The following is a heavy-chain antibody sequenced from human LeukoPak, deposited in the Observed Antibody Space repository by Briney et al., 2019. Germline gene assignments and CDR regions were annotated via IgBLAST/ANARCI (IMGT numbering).Heavy chain of an antibody. CDR2: IRYDGSSK. V-gene: IGHV3-30*02. Sequence: PGGSLRLSCAASGFTFSNYGLHWVRQAPGKGLEWVAFIRYDGSSKYYADSVRFNISRDNSRDMLYLQVNSLRAEDTAVYYCAKDSEGYCSRPSCSLFDNWGQGTLVTVSS. D-gene: IGHD2-2*01. J-gene: IGHJ4*02. CDR3: AKDSEGYCSRPSCSLFDN. CDR1: GFTFSNYG.